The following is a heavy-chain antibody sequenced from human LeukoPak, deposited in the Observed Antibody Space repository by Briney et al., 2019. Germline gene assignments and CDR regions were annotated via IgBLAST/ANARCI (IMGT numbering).Heavy chain of an antibody. J-gene: IGHJ4*02. Sequence: GASVKVSCKASGYIFSTYGISWVRQARGEGLEWMGWISAYNGNTNYAQKLQGRVTMTTDTSTSTAYMELRSLRSDDTAVYYCARVAEWELDSRFDNWGQGTLVTVSS. CDR3: ARVAEWELDSRFDN. CDR1: GYIFSTYG. D-gene: IGHD1-26*01. V-gene: IGHV1-18*01. CDR2: ISAYNGNT.